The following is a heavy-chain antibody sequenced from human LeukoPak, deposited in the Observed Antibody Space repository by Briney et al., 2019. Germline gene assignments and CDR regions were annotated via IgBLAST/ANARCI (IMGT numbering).Heavy chain of an antibody. D-gene: IGHD6-19*01. J-gene: IGHJ4*02. CDR3: ARSPLGKPQWLVISSYYYFDY. V-gene: IGHV3-23*01. CDR2: IVGSGGST. Sequence: GGSRRSSFPASGFTFGSYAMSWVRQAPGKGRGWVSAIVGSGGSTYYADSVKGRFTISRDNSKNTLYLQMNSLRAEDTAVYYCARSPLGKPQWLVISSYYYFDYWGQGTLVTVSS. CDR1: GFTFGSYA.